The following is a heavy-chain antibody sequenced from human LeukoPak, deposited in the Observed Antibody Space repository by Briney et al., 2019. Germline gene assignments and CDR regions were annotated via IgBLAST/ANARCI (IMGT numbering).Heavy chain of an antibody. D-gene: IGHD3-9*01. CDR3: ASVYYDILTGYLAPLFDY. J-gene: IGHJ4*02. V-gene: IGHV4-39*01. CDR1: GGSISSSSYY. Sequence: SETLSLTCTVSGGSISSSSYYWGWIRQPPGKGLEWIGSIYYSGSTYYNPSLKSRVTISVDTSKNQLSLKLSSVTAADTAVYYCASVYYDILTGYLAPLFDYWGQGTLVTVSS. CDR2: IYYSGST.